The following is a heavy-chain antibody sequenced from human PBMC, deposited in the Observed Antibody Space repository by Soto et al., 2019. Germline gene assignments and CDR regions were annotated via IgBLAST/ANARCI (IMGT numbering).Heavy chain of an antibody. CDR2: IRSKAYGGTT. V-gene: IGHV3-49*03. D-gene: IGHD5-18*01. J-gene: IGHJ4*02. CDR1: GFTFGDYA. Sequence: PGGSLRLSCTASGFTFGDYAMSWFRQAPGKELEWVGFIRSKAYGGTTEYDASVKGRFTISRDDSKSIAYLQMNSLKTEDTAVYYCTRARKRNTVDTAMVHSYWGQGTLVTVSS. CDR3: TRARKRNTVDTAMVHSY.